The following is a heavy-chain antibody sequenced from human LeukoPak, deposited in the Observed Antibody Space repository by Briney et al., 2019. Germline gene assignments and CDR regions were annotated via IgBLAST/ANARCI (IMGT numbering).Heavy chain of an antibody. CDR2: ISYDGSNK. CDR3: ARDLWGGYGDPYATNYYGMDV. Sequence: PGRSLRLSCAASGFTFSSYAMHWVRQAPGKGLEWVAVISYDGSNKYYADSVKGRFTISRDNSKNTLYLQMNSLRAEDTAVYYCARDLWGGYGDPYATNYYGMDVWGQGTTVTVSS. V-gene: IGHV3-30-3*01. J-gene: IGHJ6*02. CDR1: GFTFSSYA. D-gene: IGHD4-17*01.